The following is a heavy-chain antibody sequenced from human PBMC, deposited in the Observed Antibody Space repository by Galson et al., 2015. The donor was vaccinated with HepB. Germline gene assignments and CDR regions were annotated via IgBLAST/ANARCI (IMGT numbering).Heavy chain of an antibody. CDR1: GFTFSSYS. V-gene: IGHV3-48*01. CDR2: ISSSSSTI. Sequence: SLRLSCAASGFTFSSYSMNWVRQAPGMGLEWVSYISSSSSTIYYADSVKGRFTISRDNAKNSLYLQMNSLRAEDTAVYYCARDMTPEYDSSGYYYYRTYGMDVWGQGTTVTVSS. J-gene: IGHJ6*02. CDR3: ARDMTPEYDSSGYYYYRTYGMDV. D-gene: IGHD3-22*01.